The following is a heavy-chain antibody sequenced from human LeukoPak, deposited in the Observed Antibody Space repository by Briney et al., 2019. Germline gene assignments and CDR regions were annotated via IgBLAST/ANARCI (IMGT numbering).Heavy chain of an antibody. V-gene: IGHV4-59*08. CDR1: GVSISTYY. CDR2: IYYSGST. J-gene: IGHJ4*02. D-gene: IGHD3-3*01. CDR3: ARHNPYYDFWSGYYVPYYFDY. Sequence: PSETLSLTCTVSGVSISTYYWSWLRQPPGKGLEWIGYIYYSGSTNYNPSLKSRVTISVDTSKNQFSLKLSSVTAADTAVYYCARHNPYYDFWSGYYVPYYFDYWGQGTLVTVSS.